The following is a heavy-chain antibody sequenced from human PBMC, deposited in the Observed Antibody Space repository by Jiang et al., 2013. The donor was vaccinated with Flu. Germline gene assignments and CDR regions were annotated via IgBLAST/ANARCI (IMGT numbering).Heavy chain of an antibody. V-gene: IGHV4-39*01. J-gene: IGHJ4*02. Sequence: LLKPSETLSLTCTVSGGSISSSSYYWGWIRQPPGKGLEWIGSIYYSGSTFYNPSLKSRLTISVDTSKNQFSLKLSSVTAADTAVYYCARLPREEATISFFEYWGQGTLVTVSS. CDR2: IYYSGST. CDR3: ARLPREEATISFFEY. CDR1: GGSISSSSYY. D-gene: IGHD5-24*01.